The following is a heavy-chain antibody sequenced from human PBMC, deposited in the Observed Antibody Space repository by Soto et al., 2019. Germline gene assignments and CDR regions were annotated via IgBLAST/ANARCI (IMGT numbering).Heavy chain of an antibody. Sequence: PGGSLRLSCAASGFTFNNYGMHWVRKAPGKGLEWVVVISFDGRNSYYLDSVKGRFTISRDNSKNTLYLDMTSLRPEDTAIYYCVKQTGSGSYYNAGSGGHFDSWGQGILVTAPQ. CDR2: ISFDGRNS. CDR3: VKQTGSGSYYNAGSGGHFDS. J-gene: IGHJ4*02. CDR1: GFTFNNYG. D-gene: IGHD3-10*01. V-gene: IGHV3-30*18.